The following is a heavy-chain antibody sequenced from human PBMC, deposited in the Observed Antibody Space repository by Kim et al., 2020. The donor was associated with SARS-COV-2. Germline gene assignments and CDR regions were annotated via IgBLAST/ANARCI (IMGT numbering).Heavy chain of an antibody. J-gene: IGHJ3*02. V-gene: IGHV6-1*01. CDR3: AIGRKQTLAFDI. D-gene: IGHD1-26*01. Sequence: DYAVAVKSRITINADTSKNQFSLQLNSVTPEDTAVYYCAIGRKQTLAFDIWGQGTMVTVSS.